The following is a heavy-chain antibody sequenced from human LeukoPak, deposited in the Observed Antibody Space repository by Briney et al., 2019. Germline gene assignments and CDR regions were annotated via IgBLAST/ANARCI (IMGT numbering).Heavy chain of an antibody. D-gene: IGHD2-2*03. J-gene: IGHJ4*02. V-gene: IGHV3-23*01. Sequence: AGGSLRLSCAASGFIFSDYYMSCIREAIGKGLECGSGIGGSGTRTYYADSVKGRFTISRDNSKNTLYLQMNSLRDEDTAVYYCAKASHWILFDGWGQGTLVPVSS. CDR1: GFIFSDYY. CDR2: IGGSGTRT. CDR3: AKASHWILFDG.